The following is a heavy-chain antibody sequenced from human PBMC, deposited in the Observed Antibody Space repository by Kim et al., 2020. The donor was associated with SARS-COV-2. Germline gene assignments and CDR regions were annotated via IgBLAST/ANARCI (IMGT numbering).Heavy chain of an antibody. V-gene: IGHV1-46*01. D-gene: IGHD6-13*01. CDR1: GYTFTSYY. Sequence: ASVKVSCKASGYTFTSYYMHWVRQAPGQGLEWMGIINPSGGSTCYAQKFQGRVTMTRDTSTSTVYMELSSLRSEDTAVYYCAREPSQLAAAGTFWGFDPWGQGTLVTVSS. J-gene: IGHJ5*02. CDR3: AREPSQLAAAGTFWGFDP. CDR2: INPSGGST.